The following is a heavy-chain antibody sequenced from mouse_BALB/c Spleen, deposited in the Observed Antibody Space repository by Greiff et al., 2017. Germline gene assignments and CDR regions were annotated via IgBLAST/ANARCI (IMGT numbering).Heavy chain of an antibody. CDR2: IWGDGST. V-gene: IGHV2-6-7*01. Sequence: QVQLQQSGPGLVAPSQSLSITCTVSGFSLTGYGVNWVRQPPGKGLEWLGMIWGDGSTDYNSALKSRLSISKDNSKSQVFLKMNSLQTDDTARYYCAREGYYDYDTFAYWGQGTLVTVSA. CDR1: GFSLTGYG. CDR3: AREGYYDYDTFAY. D-gene: IGHD2-4*01. J-gene: IGHJ3*01.